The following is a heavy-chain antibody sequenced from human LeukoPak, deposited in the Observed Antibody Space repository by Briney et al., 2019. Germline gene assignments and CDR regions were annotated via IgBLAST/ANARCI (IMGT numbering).Heavy chain of an antibody. D-gene: IGHD6-13*01. CDR1: GFTFSSYS. V-gene: IGHV3-21*01. CDR2: ISSSSSYI. Sequence: PGGSLRLSCAASGFTFSSYSMNWVRQAPGKGLEWVSPISSSSSYIYYADSVKGRFTISRDNAKNSLYLQMNSLRAEDTAVYYCARDLTSIAAAGPDAFDIWGQGTMVTVSS. J-gene: IGHJ3*02. CDR3: ARDLTSIAAAGPDAFDI.